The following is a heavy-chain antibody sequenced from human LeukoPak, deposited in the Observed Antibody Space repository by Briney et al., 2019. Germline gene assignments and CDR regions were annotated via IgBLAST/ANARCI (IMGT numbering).Heavy chain of an antibody. CDR3: ARVLRYCSGGNCYSGGLGYMDV. CDR1: EFTFSDYY. D-gene: IGHD2-15*01. CDR2: ISRSGSTK. V-gene: IGHV3-11*01. J-gene: IGHJ6*03. Sequence: GGSLRLSCAASEFTFSDYYMSWIRQAPGKGLEWVSSISRSGSTKYYADSVKGRFTISRDNAKNSLFLQMNSLRAEDTAVYYCARVLRYCSGGNCYSGGLGYMDVWGKGTTVTISS.